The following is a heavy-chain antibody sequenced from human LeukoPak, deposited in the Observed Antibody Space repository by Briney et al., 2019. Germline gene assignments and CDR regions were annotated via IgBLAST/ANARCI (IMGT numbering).Heavy chain of an antibody. Sequence: GGSLRLSCAASGFTFSSYGMHWVRQAPGKGLEWVAVIWYDGSNKYYADSVKGRFTISRDNSNNTLYLQMNSLGAEDTAVYYCAKRGSYGDRPYYFDYWGQGTLVTVSS. D-gene: IGHD4-17*01. J-gene: IGHJ4*02. CDR3: AKRGSYGDRPYYFDY. CDR2: IWYDGSNK. V-gene: IGHV3-30*02. CDR1: GFTFSSYG.